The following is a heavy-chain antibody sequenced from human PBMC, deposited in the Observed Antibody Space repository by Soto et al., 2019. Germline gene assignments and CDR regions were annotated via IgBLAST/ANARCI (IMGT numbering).Heavy chain of an antibody. CDR3: ARDPKTSGGQHWAFNYFDS. CDR2: ISYDGTNK. D-gene: IGHD7-27*01. CDR1: GFSFSISA. V-gene: IGHV3-30-3*01. Sequence: GGSLRLSCAASGFSFSISAMHWVGQAPGKGPEWVALISYDGTNKFYADSVKGRFTISRDNSKSTLYLQVDSLRPEDAAVYYCARDPKTSGGQHWAFNYFDSWGQGTLVTISS. J-gene: IGHJ4*02.